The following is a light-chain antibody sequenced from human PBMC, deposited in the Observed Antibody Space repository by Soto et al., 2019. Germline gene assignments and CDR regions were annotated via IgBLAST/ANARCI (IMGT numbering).Light chain of an antibody. CDR1: QSISGW. CDR2: DAS. V-gene: IGKV1-5*01. J-gene: IGKJ1*01. CDR3: QQSYSTPWT. Sequence: DVQMTQSPSTLSASVGDRVTITCRASQSISGWLAWYQQKPGKAPKLLIYDASSLESGVPSRFSGSGSGTGFTLTISSLQPEDFATYYCQQSYSTPWTFGQGTKVDIK.